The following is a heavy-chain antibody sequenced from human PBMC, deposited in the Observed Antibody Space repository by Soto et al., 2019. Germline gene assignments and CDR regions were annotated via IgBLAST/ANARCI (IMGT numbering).Heavy chain of an antibody. D-gene: IGHD4-17*01. Sequence: EVQLVESGGGLVQPGGSLRLSCAASGFTVSSNYMSWVRQAPGKGLEWVSVIYSGGSTYYADSVKGRFTISRDNSKNTLYLQRNSLRAEDTAVYYCARDGVGDYGLDYWGQGTLVTVSS. CDR2: IYSGGST. CDR3: ARDGVGDYGLDY. J-gene: IGHJ4*02. V-gene: IGHV3-66*01. CDR1: GFTVSSNY.